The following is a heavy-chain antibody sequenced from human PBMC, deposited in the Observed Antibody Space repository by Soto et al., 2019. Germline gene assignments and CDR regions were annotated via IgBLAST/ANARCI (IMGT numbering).Heavy chain of an antibody. J-gene: IGHJ4*02. CDR3: ARRNNSGPIDY. Sequence: ASLKVSCNPSGFTFTTHAIHCVRQAPGQRFEWMGWINAGNGNTKYSQRFQDRVTISRDTSASTAYMELSSLTSEDRAAYYCARRNNSGPIDYWGQGTLVTVSS. CDR2: INAGNGNT. CDR1: GFTFTTHA. D-gene: IGHD5-12*01. V-gene: IGHV1-3*01.